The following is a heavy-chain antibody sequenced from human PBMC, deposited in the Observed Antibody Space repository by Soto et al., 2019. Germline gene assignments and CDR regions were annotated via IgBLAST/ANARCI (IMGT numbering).Heavy chain of an antibody. CDR3: AKPYCSGGSCYSKRGVSAAFDI. CDR1: GFTFSSYA. Sequence: GGSLRLSCAASGFTFSSYAMSWVRQAPGKGLEWVSAISGSGGSTYYADSVKGRFTISRDNSKNTLYLQMNSLRAEDTAVYYCAKPYCSGGSCYSKRGVSAAFDIWGQGTMVTVSS. J-gene: IGHJ3*02. CDR2: ISGSGGST. D-gene: IGHD2-15*01. V-gene: IGHV3-23*01.